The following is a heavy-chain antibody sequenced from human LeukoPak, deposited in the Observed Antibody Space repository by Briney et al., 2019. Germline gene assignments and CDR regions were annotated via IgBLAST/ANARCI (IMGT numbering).Heavy chain of an antibody. CDR1: GGSISSYY. V-gene: IGHV4-59*01. D-gene: IGHD6-6*01. Sequence: SETLSLTCTVSGGSISSYYWSWIRQPPGKGLEWIGYIYYSGSTNYNPSLKSRVTISVDTSKNQFSLKLSSVTAADTAVYYCASEASEKLAFDIWGQGTMVTVSS. CDR3: ASEASEKLAFDI. J-gene: IGHJ3*02. CDR2: IYYSGST.